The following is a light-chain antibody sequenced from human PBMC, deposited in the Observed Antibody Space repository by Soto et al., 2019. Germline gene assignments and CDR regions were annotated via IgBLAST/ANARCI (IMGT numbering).Light chain of an antibody. CDR1: SSDVGGYNY. V-gene: IGLV2-14*01. J-gene: IGLJ1*01. Sequence: QSVLTQPASVSGSPGQSITISCTGTSSDVGGYNYVSWYQQHPGKAPKLMIYEVRNRPSGISNRFSGSKSGNTASLTISGLQAEDEADYYCTSYTRSSTYVFGIGTKLTV. CDR2: EVR. CDR3: TSYTRSSTYV.